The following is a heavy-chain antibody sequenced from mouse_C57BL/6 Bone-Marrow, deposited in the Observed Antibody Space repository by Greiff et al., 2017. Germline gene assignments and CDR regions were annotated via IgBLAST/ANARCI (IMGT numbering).Heavy chain of an antibody. Sequence: VQLQQSGAELARPGASVKLSCKASGYTFTSYGISWVKQRTGQGLEWIGEIYPRSGNTYYNEKFKGKATLTADKSSSTAYMELRSLTSEDSAVYFCANDGSSTFAYWGQGTLVTVSA. D-gene: IGHD1-1*01. CDR2: IYPRSGNT. J-gene: IGHJ3*01. V-gene: IGHV1-81*01. CDR1: GYTFTSYG. CDR3: ANDGSSTFAY.